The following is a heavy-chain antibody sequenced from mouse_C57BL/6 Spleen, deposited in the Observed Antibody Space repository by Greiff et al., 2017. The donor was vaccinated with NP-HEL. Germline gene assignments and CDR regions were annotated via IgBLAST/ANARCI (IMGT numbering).Heavy chain of an antibody. CDR1: GYTFTSYT. Sequence: VQLQQSGAELARPGASVKMSCKASGYTFTSYTMHWVKQRPGQGLEWIGYINPSSGYTKYNQKFKDKATLTADKSSSTAYMQLSSLTSEDSAVYYCARSGSSGAAWFAYWGQGTLVTVSA. V-gene: IGHV1-4*01. CDR3: ARSGSSGAAWFAY. J-gene: IGHJ3*01. D-gene: IGHD3-2*02. CDR2: INPSSGYT.